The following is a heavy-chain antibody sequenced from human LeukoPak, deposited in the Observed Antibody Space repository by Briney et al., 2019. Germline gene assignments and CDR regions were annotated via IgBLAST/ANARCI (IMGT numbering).Heavy chain of an antibody. Sequence: GGSLRLSCTASGFTFGDYAMSWFRQAPGKGLEWVGFIRSKAYGGTTEYAASVKGRFTISRDDSKSIAYLQMNSLKTEDTAVYYCTRAPTGVVVAATPFDYWGQGTLVTVSS. J-gene: IGHJ4*02. CDR3: TRAPTGVVVAATPFDY. D-gene: IGHD2-15*01. CDR1: GFTFGDYA. CDR2: IRSKAYGGTT. V-gene: IGHV3-49*03.